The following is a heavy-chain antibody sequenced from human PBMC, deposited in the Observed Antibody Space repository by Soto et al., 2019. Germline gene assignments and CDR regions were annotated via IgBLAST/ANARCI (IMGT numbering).Heavy chain of an antibody. CDR3: ARDDDYPDNGLDY. D-gene: IGHD4-17*01. CDR2: IGSDGARD. V-gene: IGHV3-33*01. CDR1: VFTFGRHG. J-gene: IGHJ4*02. Sequence: QVQLVESGGGVVQPGGSLRLSCAASVFTFGRHGMHWVRQAPGKGLEWVAVIGSDGARDSYADSMKGRFSISRDNGQNTLYLQINSLRVEDTAVYYCARDDDYPDNGLDYWGQGTLVTVSS.